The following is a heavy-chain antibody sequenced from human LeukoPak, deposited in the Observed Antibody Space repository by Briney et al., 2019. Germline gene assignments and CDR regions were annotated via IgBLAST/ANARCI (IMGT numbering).Heavy chain of an antibody. D-gene: IGHD6-6*01. Sequence: SEALSLTSTVSGGSISSYYWSWIRQPAGKGLEWVARIYTGGSTTYNTSLKGRVTMSVDKSKTQFSLKLSSVTAADTAVYYCARAWSSSSYYYYYLDVWGKGTTVTVSS. CDR1: GGSISSYY. CDR3: ARAWSSSSYYYYYLDV. J-gene: IGHJ6*03. CDR2: IYTGGST. V-gene: IGHV4-4*07.